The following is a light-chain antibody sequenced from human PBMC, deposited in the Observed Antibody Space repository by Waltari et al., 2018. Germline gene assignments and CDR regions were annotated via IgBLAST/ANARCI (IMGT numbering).Light chain of an antibody. CDR3: SSYAGSNNFV. V-gene: IGLV2-8*01. J-gene: IGLJ1*01. Sequence: SGLTQAPSASGSPGQSVTISCTGTSSDVGAFNPVPWYQQHPGKGPKVSIYEVNKRPSGVPDRFSGSKSGNTASLTVSGLQAEDEADYYCSSYAGSNNFVFGSGTTVTVL. CDR2: EVN. CDR1: SSDVGAFNP.